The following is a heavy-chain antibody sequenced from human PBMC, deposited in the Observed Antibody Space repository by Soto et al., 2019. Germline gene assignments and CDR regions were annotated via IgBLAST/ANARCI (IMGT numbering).Heavy chain of an antibody. D-gene: IGHD6-13*01. CDR3: TTYIVAAANVYDH. Sequence: PGGSLRLSCAASGFTFSNEWLSWVRQAPGKGLEWVGRIKSRDDGGATNYATTVKGRFIISRDDSKNTLYLQLNNLKPEDTAVYYCTTYIVAAANVYDHWGQGTLVTVSS. CDR2: IKSRDDGGAT. J-gene: IGHJ5*02. CDR1: GFTFSNEW. V-gene: IGHV3-15*01.